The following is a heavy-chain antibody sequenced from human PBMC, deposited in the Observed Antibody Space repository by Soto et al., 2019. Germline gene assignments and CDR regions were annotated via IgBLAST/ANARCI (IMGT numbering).Heavy chain of an antibody. Sequence: RGSLRLSCAASGFTFDNYAMSWVRQAPGKGLEWVGRIKNKYDGGTVDYAAPVEGRFTISREDSKNTLYLQMNSLKTEDTAVYYCAADDSNGPAKIDYWGQGTLVTVSS. J-gene: IGHJ4*02. CDR2: IKNKYDGGTV. CDR3: AADDSNGPAKIDY. D-gene: IGHD3-22*01. V-gene: IGHV3-15*01. CDR1: GFTFDNYA.